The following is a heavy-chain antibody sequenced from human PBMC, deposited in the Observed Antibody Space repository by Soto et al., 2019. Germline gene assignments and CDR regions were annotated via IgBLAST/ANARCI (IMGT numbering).Heavy chain of an antibody. D-gene: IGHD1-7*01. CDR1: RDSASSNSAS. V-gene: IGHV6-1*01. Sequence: PSQTLSLPCAITRDSASSNSASWNLIRQSASRGLGWLGRTYYRSKWYNDYAVSVKSRITINPDTSKNQFSLQLNSVTPEDTAVYYCARVEIVRSLLTWNYGYYYYGMDVWGQGTTVTVSS. J-gene: IGHJ6*02. CDR2: TYYRSKWYN. CDR3: ARVEIVRSLLTWNYGYYYYGMDV.